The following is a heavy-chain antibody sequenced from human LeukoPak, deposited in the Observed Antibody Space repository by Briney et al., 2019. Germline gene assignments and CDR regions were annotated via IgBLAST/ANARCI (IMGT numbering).Heavy chain of an antibody. J-gene: IGHJ4*02. V-gene: IGHV3-7*01. Sequence: GGSLRLSCAASGFTFSSYWMSWVRQAPGKGPEWVANIKQDGSEKYYVDSVKGRFTISRDNAKNSLYLQMNSLRAEDTAVYYCARGDAAAAAQKPFDYWGQGTLVTVSS. CDR1: GFTFSSYW. CDR3: ARGDAAAAAQKPFDY. CDR2: IKQDGSEK. D-gene: IGHD2-2*01.